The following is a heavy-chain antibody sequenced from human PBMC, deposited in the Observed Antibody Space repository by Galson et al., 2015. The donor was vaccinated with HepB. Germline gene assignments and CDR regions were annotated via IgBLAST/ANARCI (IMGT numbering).Heavy chain of an antibody. CDR3: ARIPGYSYGYYFDY. D-gene: IGHD5-18*01. Sequence: PALVKPTQTLTLTCTFSGFSLSTSGMCVSWIRQPPGKALEWLARIDWDDDKYYSTSLKTRLTISKDTSKNQVVLTMTNMDPVDTATYYCARIPGYSYGYYFDYWGQGTLVTVSS. CDR2: IDWDDDK. CDR1: GFSLSTSGMC. J-gene: IGHJ4*02. V-gene: IGHV2-70*11.